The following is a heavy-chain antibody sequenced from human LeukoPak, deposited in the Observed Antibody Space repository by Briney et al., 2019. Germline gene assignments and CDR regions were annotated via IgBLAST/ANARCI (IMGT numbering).Heavy chain of an antibody. D-gene: IGHD2-21*02. CDR2: IYYSGST. Sequence: SETLSLTCAVYGGSFSGYYWSWIRQPPGKGLEWIGYIYYSGSTYYNPSLKSRVTISVDTSKNQFSLKLSSVTAADTAVYYCARDSDSLNWFDPWGQGTLVTVSS. J-gene: IGHJ5*02. V-gene: IGHV4-34*09. CDR1: GGSFSGYY. CDR3: ARDSDSLNWFDP.